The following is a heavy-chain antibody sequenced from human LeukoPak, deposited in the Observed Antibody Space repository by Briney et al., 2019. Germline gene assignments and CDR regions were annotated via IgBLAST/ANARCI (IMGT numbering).Heavy chain of an antibody. Sequence: GGSLRLSCAASGFTFSSYWMSWVRQAPGKGPEWVANIKQDGSEKYYVDSVKGRFTISRDNAKNSLYLQMNSLRAEDTAVYYCARDGFSRISVFGVVSDAFVIWGQGTMVTVSS. CDR3: ARDGFSRISVFGVVSDAFVI. D-gene: IGHD3-3*01. CDR1: GFTFSSYW. J-gene: IGHJ3*02. CDR2: IKQDGSEK. V-gene: IGHV3-7*01.